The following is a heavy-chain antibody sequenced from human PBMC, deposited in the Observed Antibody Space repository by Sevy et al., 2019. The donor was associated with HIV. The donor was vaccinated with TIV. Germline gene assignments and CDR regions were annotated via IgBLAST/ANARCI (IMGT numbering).Heavy chain of an antibody. V-gene: IGHV3-48*02. Sequence: GGSLRLSCAASGFIFSSYSMNWVRQAPGKGLEWISYISTGSTTIYYADSVKGRFTVSRDNARSSLFLQMNSLRDEDTAVYYCAIDPRDGGDYWGQGTLVIVSS. CDR2: ISTGSTTI. J-gene: IGHJ4*02. CDR3: AIDPRDGGDY. CDR1: GFIFSSYS. D-gene: IGHD3-16*01.